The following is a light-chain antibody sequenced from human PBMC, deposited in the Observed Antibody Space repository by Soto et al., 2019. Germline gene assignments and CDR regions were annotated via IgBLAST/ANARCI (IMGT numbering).Light chain of an antibody. CDR2: YDS. CDR1: NIGSKR. V-gene: IGLV3-21*04. J-gene: IGLJ2*01. Sequence: SYELTQPPSVSGAPGKTARITCGGNNIGSKRVHWYQQKQQQAPVLVIYYDSDRPSGIPERFSGSNSGNTATVTISRVEAGDDADYYCQVWDSSSDHVVFGGGTKLTVL. CDR3: QVWDSSSDHVV.